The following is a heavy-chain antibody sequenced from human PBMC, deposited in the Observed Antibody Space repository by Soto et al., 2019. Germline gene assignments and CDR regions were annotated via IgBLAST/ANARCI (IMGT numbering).Heavy chain of an antibody. V-gene: IGHV4-59*01. CDR3: ASTRRYSYGYYMDV. J-gene: IGHJ6*03. CDR2: IYYSGST. Sequence: SETLSLTCTVSGGSISSYYWSWIRQPPGKGLEWIGYIYYSGSTNYNPSLKSRVTISVDTSKNQFSLKLSSVTAADTAVYYCASTRRYSYGYYMDVWGKGTTVTVSS. CDR1: GGSISSYY.